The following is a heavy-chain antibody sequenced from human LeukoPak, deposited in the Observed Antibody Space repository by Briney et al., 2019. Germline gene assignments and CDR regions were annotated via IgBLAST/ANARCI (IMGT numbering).Heavy chain of an antibody. V-gene: IGHV4-34*01. CDR2: INHSGST. D-gene: IGHD1-26*01. CDR3: ARAVNIVGATCYFDY. CDR1: GGSFSGYY. Sequence: WETLSLTCAVYGGSFSGYYWSWIRQPPGKGLEWIGEINHSGSTNYNPSLKSRVTISVDTSKNQFSLKLSSVTAADTAVYYCARAVNIVGATCYFDYWGQGTLVTVPS. J-gene: IGHJ4*02.